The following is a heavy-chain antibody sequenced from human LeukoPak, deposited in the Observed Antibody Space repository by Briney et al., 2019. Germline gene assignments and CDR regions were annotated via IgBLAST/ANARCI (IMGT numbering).Heavy chain of an antibody. D-gene: IGHD2-21*01. J-gene: IGHJ4*01. CDR3: AKAPVTSCRGAFCYPFDY. CDR1: GLSLNNYA. CDR2: SSSSDDGK. V-gene: IGHV3-23*01. Sequence: GGSLRLSCTASGLSLNNYAMSWVHQVPGKGLEWVSASSSSDDGKWYAESVRGRFTISRDTSKNTVYLQMNSLRVEDAGVYYCAKAPVTSCRGAFCYPFDYWGHGTLVTVSS.